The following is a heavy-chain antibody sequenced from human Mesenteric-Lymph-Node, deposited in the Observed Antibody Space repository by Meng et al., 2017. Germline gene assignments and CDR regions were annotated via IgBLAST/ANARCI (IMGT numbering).Heavy chain of an antibody. Sequence: VQFQTWGDGIFTPSGTLSLAAVVDGGSFIDYFWTWIRQPPGKVLEWIGEINPSGSTNYNPSLKSRVTLSVDTSKNQFSLKLTSVTATDTAVYYCARVAFCGGDCYFLAPWGQGTLVTVSS. J-gene: IGHJ5*02. D-gene: IGHD2-21*02. CDR2: INPSGST. CDR3: ARVAFCGGDCYFLAP. CDR1: GGSFIDYF. V-gene: IGHV4-34*01.